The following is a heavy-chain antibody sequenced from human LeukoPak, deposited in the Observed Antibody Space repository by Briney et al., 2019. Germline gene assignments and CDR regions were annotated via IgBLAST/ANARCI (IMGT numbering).Heavy chain of an antibody. CDR3: ATDRGWRTSGYYLYYFEY. D-gene: IGHD3-3*01. CDR1: GFIFTNYF. J-gene: IGHJ4*02. CDR2: IKHDGSEK. V-gene: IGHV3-7*01. Sequence: GGSLRLSCAASGFIFTNYFMSWVRQAPGKGLEWVTSIKHDGSEKYYVDSVRGRFTISRDNTMNSLYLQMSSLRAEDTAVYYCATDRGWRTSGYYLYYFEYWGQGALVTYSS.